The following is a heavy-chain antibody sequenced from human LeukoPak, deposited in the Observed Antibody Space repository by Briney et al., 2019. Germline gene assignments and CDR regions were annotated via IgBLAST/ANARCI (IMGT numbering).Heavy chain of an antibody. Sequence: SETLSLTCTVSGGSISSSNWWSWVRQPPGKGLEWIGEIYHSGSTNYNPSLKSRVTISVDKSKNQFSLKLSSVTAADTAVYYCARDGVATIWAGFDYWGQGTLVTVSS. D-gene: IGHD5-12*01. V-gene: IGHV4-4*02. J-gene: IGHJ4*02. CDR1: GGSISSSNW. CDR3: ARDGVATIWAGFDY. CDR2: IYHSGST.